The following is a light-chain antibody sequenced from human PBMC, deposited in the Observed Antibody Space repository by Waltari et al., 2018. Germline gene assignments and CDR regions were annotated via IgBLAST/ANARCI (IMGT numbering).Light chain of an antibody. J-gene: IGKJ4*01. CDR1: QSISSY. V-gene: IGKV1-39*01. CDR3: QQSYSTPHT. Sequence: DIQMTQSPSSLSASVADRLTITCRASQSISSYLNWYQQKPGKAPKLLIYAASSLQSVVSSRFSGSGSETDFSLTISSLQPQEFATYYCQQSYSTPHTFGGGTKVEIK. CDR2: AAS.